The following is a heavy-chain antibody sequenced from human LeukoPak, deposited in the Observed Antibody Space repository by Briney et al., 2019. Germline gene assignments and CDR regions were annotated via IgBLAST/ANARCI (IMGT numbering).Heavy chain of an antibody. J-gene: IGHJ4*02. Sequence: GGSLRLSCAASGFTFSSYSMHWVRQAPGKGLEWVALILHDGNNQYYADSVKGRFTISRDNSKNTLYLQMNSLRAEDTAVYYCARDSYGFGGIDYWGQGTLVTVSS. CDR2: ILHDGNNQ. CDR3: ARDSYGFGGIDY. D-gene: IGHD5-18*01. CDR1: GFTFSSYS. V-gene: IGHV3-30-3*01.